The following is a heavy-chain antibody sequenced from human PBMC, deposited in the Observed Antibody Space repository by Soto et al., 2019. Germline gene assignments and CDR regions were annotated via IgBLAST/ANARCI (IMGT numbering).Heavy chain of an antibody. Sequence: SETLSLTCAVYGGSFSTDYWSWIRQPPGKGLEWIGEINPSGGTNYNPCLKSRVTISVATSKNQFSLKLSSVTAADTAVYYCARVLAARASRDFDYWGQGTLVTVSS. J-gene: IGHJ4*02. D-gene: IGHD6-6*01. V-gene: IGHV4-34*01. CDR2: INPSGGT. CDR3: ARVLAARASRDFDY. CDR1: GGSFSTDY.